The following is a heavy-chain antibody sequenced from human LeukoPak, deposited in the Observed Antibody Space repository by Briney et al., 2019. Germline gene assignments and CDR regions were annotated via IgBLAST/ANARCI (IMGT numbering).Heavy chain of an antibody. D-gene: IGHD3-16*01. J-gene: IGHJ5*02. V-gene: IGHV1-2*02. CDR2: INPNSGGT. CDR1: GYTFTGYY. CDR3: ARMRNVLGNWFDP. Sequence: VASVKASCKASGYTFTGYYMHWVRQAPGQGLEWMGWINPNSGGTNYAQKFQGRVTMTRDTSISTVYMELSRLRSDDTAVYYCARMRNVLGNWFDPWGQGTLVTVSS.